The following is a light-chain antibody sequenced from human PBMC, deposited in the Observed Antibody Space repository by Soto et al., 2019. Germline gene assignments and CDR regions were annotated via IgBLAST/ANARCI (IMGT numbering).Light chain of an antibody. J-gene: IGLJ2*01. V-gene: IGLV1-40*01. CDR1: SSNFGAGYD. CDR2: GNN. CDR3: QSYDSSLSVV. Sequence: QTVVTQPPSVSGAPGQRVTISCTGSSSNFGAGYDVHWYQQLPGTAPKLLISGNNNRPSGVPDRFSGSKSGTSASLAITGLQAEDEADYYCQSYDSSLSVVFGGGTKVTVL.